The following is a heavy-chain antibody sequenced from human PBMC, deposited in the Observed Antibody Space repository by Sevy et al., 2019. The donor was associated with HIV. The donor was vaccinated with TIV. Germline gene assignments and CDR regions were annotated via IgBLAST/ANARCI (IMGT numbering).Heavy chain of an antibody. CDR3: AKDQGAAKYYYDSSGYWDY. J-gene: IGHJ4*02. CDR1: GFTFSGHG. D-gene: IGHD3-22*01. Sequence: GGSLRLSCAASGFTFSGHGMHWVRQAPGKGLEWVALISYDGSDKYYADSVKGRFTISRENSKNKLYLQMNSLRAEDKAVYSCAKDQGAAKYYYDSSGYWDYWGQGTLVTVSS. V-gene: IGHV3-30*18. CDR2: ISYDGSDK.